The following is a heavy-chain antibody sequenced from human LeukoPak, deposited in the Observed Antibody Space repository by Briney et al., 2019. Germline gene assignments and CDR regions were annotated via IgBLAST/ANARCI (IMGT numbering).Heavy chain of an antibody. CDR3: ARDSIVVVPTSEYDY. V-gene: IGHV1-18*04. CDR1: GYTFTSYY. J-gene: IGHJ4*02. CDR2: ISAYNGNT. D-gene: IGHD2-2*01. Sequence: ASVKVSCKASGYTFTSYYMHWVRQAPGQGLEWMGWISAYNGNTNYAQKLQGRVTMTTDTSTSTAYMELRSLRSDDTAVYYCARDSIVVVPTSEYDYWGQGTLVTVSS.